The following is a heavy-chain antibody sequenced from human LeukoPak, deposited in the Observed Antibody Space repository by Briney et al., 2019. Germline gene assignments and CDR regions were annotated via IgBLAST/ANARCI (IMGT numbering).Heavy chain of an antibody. V-gene: IGHV3-30*02. CDR2: IQYDGSNE. D-gene: IGHD2-8*01. CDR3: AKDRCSNGVGCYYYYMDV. Sequence: GGSLRLSCAASGFTVSSNHMNWVRQAPGKWLEWVAYIQYDGSNEQYADSVKGRFSISRDSSKNILYLQMNSLRAEDTAVYYCAKDRCSNGVGCYYYYMDVWGKGTTVTISS. CDR1: GFTVSSNH. J-gene: IGHJ6*03.